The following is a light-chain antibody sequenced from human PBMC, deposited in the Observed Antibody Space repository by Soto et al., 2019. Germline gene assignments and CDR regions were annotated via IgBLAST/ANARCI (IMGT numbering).Light chain of an antibody. CDR2: DAS. CDR3: QQYAAAPLT. Sequence: EIVLTQSPGTLSLSPGERATLSCRASQTVANNYLAWYQQQPGQAPRLLIYDASTRATGIPDRFTGSGSATDFTLTINRLEPEYFAVYYCQQYAAAPLTVGGGTKVEIK. J-gene: IGKJ4*01. CDR1: QTVANNY. V-gene: IGKV3-20*01.